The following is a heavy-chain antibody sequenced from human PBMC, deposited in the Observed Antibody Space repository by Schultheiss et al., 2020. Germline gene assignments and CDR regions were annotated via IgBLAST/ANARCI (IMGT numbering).Heavy chain of an antibody. D-gene: IGHD2-21*02. CDR2: IYYSGST. Sequence: SATLSLTCTVSGGSISSGGYYWSWIRQHPGKGLEWIGYIYYSGSTYYNPSLKSRVTISVDTSKNQFSLKLSSVTAADTAVYYCAREVGHIVVVTAPRYYYGMDVWGKGTTVTVSS. J-gene: IGHJ6*04. V-gene: IGHV4-31*03. CDR1: GGSISSGGYY. CDR3: AREVGHIVVVTAPRYYYGMDV.